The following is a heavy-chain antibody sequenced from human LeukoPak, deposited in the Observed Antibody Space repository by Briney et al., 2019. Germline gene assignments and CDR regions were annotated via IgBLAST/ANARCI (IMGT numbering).Heavy chain of an antibody. Sequence: SETLSLTCTVSGGSISSSSYYWGWIRQPPGTGLEWIGSIYYSGSTYYNPSLKSRVTISVDTSKNQFSLKLSSVTAADTAVYYCARGRSIGRADYYYYYMDVWGKGTTVTVSS. J-gene: IGHJ6*03. CDR2: IYYSGST. D-gene: IGHD6-6*01. CDR1: GGSISSSSYY. CDR3: ARGRSIGRADYYYYYMDV. V-gene: IGHV4-39*07.